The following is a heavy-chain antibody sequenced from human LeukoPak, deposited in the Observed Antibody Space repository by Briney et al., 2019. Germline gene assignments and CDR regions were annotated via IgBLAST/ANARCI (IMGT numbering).Heavy chain of an antibody. V-gene: IGHV1-69*04. D-gene: IGHD2-15*01. Sequence: AXSWVRXAPGQGLEWMGRIIPILGIANYAQKFQGRVTITADKSTSTAYMELSSLRSEDTAVYYCARAAVVTEYYFDYWGQGTLVTVSS. CDR3: ARAAVVTEYYFDY. CDR2: IIPILGIA. CDR1: A. J-gene: IGHJ4*02.